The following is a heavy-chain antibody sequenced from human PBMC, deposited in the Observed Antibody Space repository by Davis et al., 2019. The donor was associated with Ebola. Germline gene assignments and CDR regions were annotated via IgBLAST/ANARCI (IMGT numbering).Heavy chain of an antibody. CDR3: ARGPYSSGWSEFDY. Sequence: MPSETLSLTCAVSGGSISSSNWWSWVRQPPGKGLEWIGEIYHSGSTNYNPSLKSRVTISVDTSKNQFSLKLSSVTAADTAVYYCARGPYSSGWSEFDYWGQGTLVTVSS. V-gene: IGHV4-4*02. D-gene: IGHD6-19*01. J-gene: IGHJ4*02. CDR1: GGSISSSNW. CDR2: IYHSGST.